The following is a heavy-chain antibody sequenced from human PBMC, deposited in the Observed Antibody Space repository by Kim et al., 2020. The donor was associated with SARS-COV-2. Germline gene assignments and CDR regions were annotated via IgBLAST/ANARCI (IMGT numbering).Heavy chain of an antibody. CDR3: ARDGPRSGSSSWYRGSWFDP. Sequence: ASVKVSCKASGYTFTSYAMNWVRQAPGQGLEWMGWINTNTGNPTYAQGFTGRFVFSLDTSVSTAYLQISSLKAEDTAVYYCARDGPRSGSSSWYRGSWFDPWGQGTLVTVSS. CDR2: INTNTGNP. D-gene: IGHD6-13*01. CDR1: GYTFTSYA. J-gene: IGHJ5*02. V-gene: IGHV7-4-1*02.